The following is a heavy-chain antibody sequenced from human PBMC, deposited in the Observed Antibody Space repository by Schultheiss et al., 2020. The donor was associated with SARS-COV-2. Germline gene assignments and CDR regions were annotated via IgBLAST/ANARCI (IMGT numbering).Heavy chain of an antibody. CDR3: ARDQGAYYYYMDV. V-gene: IGHV4-59*01. Sequence: SETLSLTCTVSGGSISSYYWSWIRQPPGKGLEWIGYIYYSGSTNYNPSLKSRATISIDTSRNQFSLTLTSVTAADTAVYYCARDQGAYYYYMDVWGKGTTVTVSS. J-gene: IGHJ6*03. CDR1: GGSISSYY. CDR2: IYYSGST. D-gene: IGHD3-16*01.